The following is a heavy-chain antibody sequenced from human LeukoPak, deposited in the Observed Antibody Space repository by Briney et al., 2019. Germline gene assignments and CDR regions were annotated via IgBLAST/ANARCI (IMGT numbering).Heavy chain of an antibody. CDR2: IYYSGST. V-gene: IGHV4-39*07. CDR1: GGSISSSSYY. CDR3: ARAGGYGDYPFDY. D-gene: IGHD4-17*01. Sequence: SETLSLTCTVSGGSISSSSYYWGWIRQPPGKGLEWIGSIYYSGSTYYNPSLKSRVTISVDTSKNQFSLKLSSVTAADTAVYYCARAGGYGDYPFDYWGQGTLVTVSS. J-gene: IGHJ4*02.